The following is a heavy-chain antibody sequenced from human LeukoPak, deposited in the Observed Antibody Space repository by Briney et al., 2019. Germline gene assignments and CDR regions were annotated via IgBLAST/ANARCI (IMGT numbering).Heavy chain of an antibody. D-gene: IGHD6-19*01. Sequence: GGSLRLSCAASGFTFSSYGMHWVRQAPGKGLEWVAVISYDGSNKYYADSVKGRFTISRDNSKNTLYLQMNSLRAEDTAVYYCAKDSSIDYWGQGTLVTVSS. CDR1: GFTFSSYG. V-gene: IGHV3-30*18. CDR2: ISYDGSNK. CDR3: AKDSSIDY. J-gene: IGHJ4*02.